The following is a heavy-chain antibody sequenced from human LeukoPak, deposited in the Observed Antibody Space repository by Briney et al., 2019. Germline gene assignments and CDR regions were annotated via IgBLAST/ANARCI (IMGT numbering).Heavy chain of an antibody. Sequence: GASVKVSCKTSGYTFTTYAISWVRQAPGQGLEWMGWISAYNGNTNYAQKLQGRVTMTTDTSTSTAYMELRSLRSDDTAVYYCARRVRALVIGAPATAKHDWFDPWGQGTLVTVSS. D-gene: IGHD3-10*01. J-gene: IGHJ5*02. CDR3: ARRVRALVIGAPATAKHDWFDP. V-gene: IGHV1-18*01. CDR1: GYTFTTYA. CDR2: ISAYNGNT.